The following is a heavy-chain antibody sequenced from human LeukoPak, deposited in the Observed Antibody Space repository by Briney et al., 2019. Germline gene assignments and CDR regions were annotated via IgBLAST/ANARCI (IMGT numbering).Heavy chain of an antibody. CDR2: IYYSGST. J-gene: IGHJ2*01. CDR1: GGSISSSSYY. V-gene: IGHV4-39*07. CDR3: ARGGIGSGAYWYFDL. Sequence: SEALSLTCTVSGGSISSSSYYWGWIRQPPGKGLEWIGSIYYSGSTYYNPSLKSRVTISVDTSKNQFSLKLSSVTAADTAVYYCARGGIGSGAYWYFDLWGRGTLVTVSP. D-gene: IGHD3-10*01.